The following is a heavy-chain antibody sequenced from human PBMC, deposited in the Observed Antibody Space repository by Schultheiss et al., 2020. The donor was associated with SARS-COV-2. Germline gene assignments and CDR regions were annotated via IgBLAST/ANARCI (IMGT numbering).Heavy chain of an antibody. Sequence: SETLSLTCAISGDRVSSNSAAWNWIRQSPSRGLEWLGRTYYRSKWYNDYAVSVKSRITINPDTSKNQFSLQLKSVTPADTAVYYCACEISGRQWLDYWGQGTVVTGSS. CDR3: ACEISGRQWLDY. D-gene: IGHD6-19*01. V-gene: IGHV6-1*01. CDR2: TYYRSKWYN. J-gene: IGHJ4*02. CDR1: GDRVSSNSAA.